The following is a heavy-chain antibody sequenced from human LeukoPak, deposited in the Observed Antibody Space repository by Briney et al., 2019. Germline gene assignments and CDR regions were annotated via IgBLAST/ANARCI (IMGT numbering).Heavy chain of an antibody. V-gene: IGHV3-9*01. J-gene: IGHJ4*02. D-gene: IGHD6-13*01. CDR3: AKDSSSWYRYFDY. CDR2: ISWNSGSI. Sequence: PGRSLRLSCAASGFTFDDYAMHWVRQAPGEGLEWVSGISWNSGSIGYADSVKGRFTISRDNAKNSLYLQMNSLRAEDTALYYCAKDSSSWYRYFDYWGQGTLVTVSS. CDR1: GFTFDDYA.